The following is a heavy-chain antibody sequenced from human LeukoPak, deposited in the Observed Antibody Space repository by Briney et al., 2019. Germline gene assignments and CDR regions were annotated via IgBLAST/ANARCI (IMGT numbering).Heavy chain of an antibody. Sequence: ASVMVSCKASGYTFTSYDINWVRQATGQGLEWMGWMNPNSGNTGYAQKFQGRVTMTRNTSISTAYMELSSLRSEDTAVYYCARGRYSNRGFDYWGQGTLVTVSS. D-gene: IGHD5-12*01. CDR2: MNPNSGNT. CDR1: GYTFTSYD. V-gene: IGHV1-8*01. J-gene: IGHJ4*02. CDR3: ARGRYSNRGFDY.